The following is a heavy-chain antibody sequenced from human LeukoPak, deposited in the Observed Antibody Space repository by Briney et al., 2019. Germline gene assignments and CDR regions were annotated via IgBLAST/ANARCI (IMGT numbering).Heavy chain of an antibody. CDR3: ARRVITGTTGAAFDI. V-gene: IGHV4-61*02. CDR2: IYTSGST. D-gene: IGHD1-7*01. J-gene: IGHJ3*02. Sequence: SQTLSLTCTVSGGSISSGTYYWSWIRQPAGKGLEWIGRIYTSGSTNYNPSLRSRVTISLDTSKNHFSLKLSSVTAADTAVYYCARRVITGTTGAAFDIWGQGTMVTVSS. CDR1: GGSISSGTYY.